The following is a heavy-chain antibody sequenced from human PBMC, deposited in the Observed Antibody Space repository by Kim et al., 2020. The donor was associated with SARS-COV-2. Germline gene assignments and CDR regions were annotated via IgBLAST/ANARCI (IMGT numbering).Heavy chain of an antibody. V-gene: IGHV3-23*01. D-gene: IGHD2-2*02. CDR2: ISGSGGST. Sequence: GGSLRLSCAASGFTFSSYAMSWVRQAPGKGLEWVSAISGSGGSTYYADSVKGRFTISRDNSKNTLYLQMNSLRAEDTAVYYCAIKPMYQLLYVVGHEFYWGQGTLVTVSS. CDR1: GFTFSSYA. J-gene: IGHJ4*02. CDR3: AIKPMYQLLYVVGHEFY.